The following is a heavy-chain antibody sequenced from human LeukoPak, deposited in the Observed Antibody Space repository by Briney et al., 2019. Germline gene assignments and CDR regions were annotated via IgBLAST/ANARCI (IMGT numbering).Heavy chain of an antibody. D-gene: IGHD1-26*01. CDR3: AGGPDRAKVGY. Sequence: PSETLSLTCTVSSVSISSADYYWNWVRQHPGKGLEWIGYIYYSGTTFYNPSLKSRISISLDTSKNQFSLRLSSVTAADTAVYYCAGGPDRAKVGYWGQGALVTVSS. J-gene: IGHJ4*02. V-gene: IGHV4-31*03. CDR2: IYYSGTT. CDR1: SVSISSADYY.